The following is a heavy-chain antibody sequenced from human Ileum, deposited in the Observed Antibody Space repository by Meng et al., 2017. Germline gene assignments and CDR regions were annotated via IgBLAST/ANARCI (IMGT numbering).Heavy chain of an antibody. Sequence: QVQLQQAGPGMVKPSQTRARTCAVAGGSVASNIAAWNWIRQSPLRGLEWLGRTYYRSKWYSEYAVSVKSRISITPDTSKNQFSLQMNSVTPEDTAVYYCASGSGSLDYWGPGTLVTVSS. CDR1: GGSVASNIAA. D-gene: IGHD3-3*01. CDR3: ASGSGSLDY. V-gene: IGHV6-1*01. CDR2: TYYRSKWYS. J-gene: IGHJ4*02.